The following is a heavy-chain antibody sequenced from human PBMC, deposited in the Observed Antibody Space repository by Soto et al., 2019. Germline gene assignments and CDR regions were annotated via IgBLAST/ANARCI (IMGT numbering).Heavy chain of an antibody. CDR2: IYYSGST. Sequence: PLETLSLTCTVSGGSISSYYWSWIRQPPGKGLEWIGYIYYSGSTNYNPSLKSRVTISVDTSKNQFSLKLSSVTAADTAVYYCARAQLGYYFDYWGQGTLVTVSS. CDR3: ARAQLGYYFDY. J-gene: IGHJ4*02. D-gene: IGHD7-27*01. V-gene: IGHV4-59*01. CDR1: GGSISSYY.